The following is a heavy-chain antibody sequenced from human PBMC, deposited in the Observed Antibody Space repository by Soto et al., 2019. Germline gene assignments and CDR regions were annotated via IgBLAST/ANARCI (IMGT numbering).Heavy chain of an antibody. Sequence: QLQLQESGPGLVKPSETLSLTSTVSGGSISSSRYYWGWIRQPPGKGREWIGSIYYSGRTYYNPSLKGRVTISVDTSKNQFSLKVGSVTAADTAVYYCARHHAGLSHDPDTDHWFDRWGQGTLVTVSS. CDR2: IYYSGRT. CDR3: ARHHAGLSHDPDTDHWFDR. J-gene: IGHJ5*02. V-gene: IGHV4-39*01. CDR1: GGSISSSRYY. D-gene: IGHD6-13*01.